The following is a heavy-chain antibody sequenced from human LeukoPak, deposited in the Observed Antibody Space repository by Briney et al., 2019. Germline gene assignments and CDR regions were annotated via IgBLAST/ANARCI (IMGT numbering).Heavy chain of an antibody. V-gene: IGHV3-74*01. Sequence: GGSLRLSCAGSGFTFSNYWVYWVRQAPGKGLVWVSHVDAHGGSRTYADSVKGRFTISRDNDKKTMYLQMSSLRAEDTAVYYCVRGPSFYYYCYDMDVWGQGTTVTVS. D-gene: IGHD6-6*01. CDR2: VDAHGGSR. J-gene: IGHJ6*02. CDR1: GFTFSNYW. CDR3: VRGPSFYYYCYDMDV.